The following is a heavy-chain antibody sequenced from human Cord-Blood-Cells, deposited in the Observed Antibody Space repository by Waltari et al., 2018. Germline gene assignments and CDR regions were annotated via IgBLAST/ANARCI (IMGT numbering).Heavy chain of an antibody. CDR2: IIPIFGTA. Sequence: QVQLVQSGAEVKKPGSSVKVSCKASGGTFSSYAISWVRQAPGQGLEWMGGIIPIFGTANYAQKFQGRVTITAYKSTSTAYMELSSLRSEDTAVYYCARRKYSGYDWGSYGDYYFDYWGQGTLVTVSS. D-gene: IGHD5-12*01. CDR1: GGTFSSYA. J-gene: IGHJ4*02. V-gene: IGHV1-69*06. CDR3: ARRKYSGYDWGSYGDYYFDY.